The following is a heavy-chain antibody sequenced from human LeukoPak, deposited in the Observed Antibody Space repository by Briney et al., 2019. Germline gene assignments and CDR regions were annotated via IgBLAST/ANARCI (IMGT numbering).Heavy chain of an antibody. CDR3: AGLWFGELYGMDV. CDR2: IKQDGSEN. Sequence: GGSLRLSCAASGFTFSTSWMTWVRQAPGKGLEWVANIKQDGSENYYVDSVKGRFTISRDNAKNSLYLQMNTLRAEDTAVYYCAGLWFGELYGMDVWGQGTTVTVSS. D-gene: IGHD3-10*01. V-gene: IGHV3-7*03. J-gene: IGHJ6*02. CDR1: GFTFSTSW.